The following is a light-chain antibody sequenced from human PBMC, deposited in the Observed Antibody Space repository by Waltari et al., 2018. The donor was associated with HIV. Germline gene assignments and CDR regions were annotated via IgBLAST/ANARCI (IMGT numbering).Light chain of an antibody. Sequence: DIQMTQSPSSLSASVGDRVTITCRASQGISNYLAWYQQKPGKVPKLLIYAASTLQSVVPSRFSGSGSGTDFTLTISSLQPEDVATYYCQKYNSAPQGFTFGPGTKVDIK. CDR2: AAS. CDR3: QKYNSAPQGFT. V-gene: IGKV1-27*01. J-gene: IGKJ3*01. CDR1: QGISNY.